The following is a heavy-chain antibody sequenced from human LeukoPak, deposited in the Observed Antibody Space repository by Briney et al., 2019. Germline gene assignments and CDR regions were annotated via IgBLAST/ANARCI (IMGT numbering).Heavy chain of an antibody. CDR3: ARRKSRAIDYYDSSVRRSAGHGNWFDP. V-gene: IGHV4-34*01. CDR1: GGSVSSHRYY. D-gene: IGHD3-22*01. Sequence: SETLSLTCTVSGGSVSSHRYYWSWIRQPPGKGLEWIGEINHSGSTNYNPSLKSRVTISVDTSKNQFSLKLSSVTAADTAVYYCARRKSRAIDYYDSSVRRSAGHGNWFDPWGQGTLVTVSS. J-gene: IGHJ5*02. CDR2: INHSGST.